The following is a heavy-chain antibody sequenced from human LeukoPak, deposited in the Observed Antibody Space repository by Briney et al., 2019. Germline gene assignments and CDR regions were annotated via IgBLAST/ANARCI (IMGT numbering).Heavy chain of an antibody. CDR1: GGSFSVYY. Sequence: SETLSLTCAVYGGSFSVYYWSWIRQPPGKGLEWIGEINHSGSTNYNPSLKSRVTISVDTSKNQFSLKVSSVTAADTAVYYCARDLAAAGTTYPDYWGQGTLVTVSS. V-gene: IGHV4-34*01. CDR3: ARDLAAAGTTYPDY. D-gene: IGHD6-13*01. J-gene: IGHJ4*02. CDR2: INHSGST.